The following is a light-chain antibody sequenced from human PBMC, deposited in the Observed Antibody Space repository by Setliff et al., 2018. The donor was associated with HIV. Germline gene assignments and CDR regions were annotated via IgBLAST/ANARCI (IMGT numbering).Light chain of an antibody. CDR2: DVN. CDR1: SSDVGGYDF. J-gene: IGLJ1*01. CDR3: CSYAGSPYV. V-gene: IGLV2-11*01. Sequence: QSALTQPRSVSGSPGQSVNISCTGTSSDVGGYDFVSWYQQHPGKVPKLIIYDVNKRPSGVPDRFSGSKSGNTASLTISGLQADDEVDYYCCSYAGSPYVCGTGTKVTVL.